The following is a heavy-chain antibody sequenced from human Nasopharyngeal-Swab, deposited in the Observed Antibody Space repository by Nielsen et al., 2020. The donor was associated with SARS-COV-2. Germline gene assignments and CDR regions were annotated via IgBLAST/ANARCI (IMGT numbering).Heavy chain of an antibody. Sequence: GGSLRLSCAASGFTFSSYAMHWVRQAPGKGLEWVAVISYDGSNKYYADSVKGRFTISGDNSKNTLYLQMNSLRAEDTAVYYCARDRVGWSIDYWGQGTLVTVSS. CDR2: ISYDGSNK. CDR3: ARDRVGWSIDY. V-gene: IGHV3-30*04. CDR1: GFTFSSYA. D-gene: IGHD2-15*01. J-gene: IGHJ4*02.